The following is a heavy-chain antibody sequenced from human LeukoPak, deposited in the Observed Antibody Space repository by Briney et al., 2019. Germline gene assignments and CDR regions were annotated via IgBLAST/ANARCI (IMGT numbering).Heavy chain of an antibody. CDR3: ARHPSASLGY. V-gene: IGHV3-72*01. J-gene: IGHJ4*02. Sequence: PGGSLRLSCAASGFTFGDHYMDWVRQAPGKGLEWVSRTKNKANSYTTQYAASVKGRFTVSRDDSKNALSLQMHNLETEDTAVYYGARHPSASLGYWGKGNLVSVSS. CDR2: TKNKANSYTT. D-gene: IGHD1-26*01. CDR1: GFTFGDHY.